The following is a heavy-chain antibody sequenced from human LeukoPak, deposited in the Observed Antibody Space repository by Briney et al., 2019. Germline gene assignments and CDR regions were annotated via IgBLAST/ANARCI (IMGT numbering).Heavy chain of an antibody. Sequence: GGSLRLSCAASGFTFSNYWMTWVRQAPGKGLEWVANINQDGNEQYYVDSVKGRFTMSRDNAKNLVFLQMNTVRAEDTAVYYCARDATRGGDFDYWGQGTLVTVSS. J-gene: IGHJ4*02. V-gene: IGHV3-7*01. D-gene: IGHD3-16*01. CDR3: ARDATRGGDFDY. CDR1: GFTFSNYW. CDR2: INQDGNEQ.